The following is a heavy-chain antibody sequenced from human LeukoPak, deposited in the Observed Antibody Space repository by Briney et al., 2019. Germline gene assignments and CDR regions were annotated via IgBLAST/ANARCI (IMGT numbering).Heavy chain of an antibody. CDR3: ARDVGGYNYGYSLDY. V-gene: IGHV4-4*07. CDR2: IYTSGGT. CDR1: GGSVSSYY. D-gene: IGHD5-18*01. Sequence: SETLSLTCTVSGGSVSSYYWNWIRQPAGKGLEWIGRIYTSGGTSYNSSLKSRVTMSVDTSKNQFSLKLNSVTAADTAVYYCARDVGGYNYGYSLDYWGQGTLVSVSS. J-gene: IGHJ4*02.